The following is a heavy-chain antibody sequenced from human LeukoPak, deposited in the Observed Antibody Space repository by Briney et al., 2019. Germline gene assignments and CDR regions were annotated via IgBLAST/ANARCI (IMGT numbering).Heavy chain of an antibody. J-gene: IGHJ4*02. V-gene: IGHV3-21*01. CDR1: GFTFSSYF. Sequence: GGSLRLSCAASGFTFSSYFMSWVRQAPGKGLEWVSSISSSSNYIYYADSVKGRFTISRDNAKNSLYLQMNSLRAEDTAVYYCARGGSRVTTIHMFDYWGQGTLVTVSA. CDR3: ARGGSRVTTIHMFDY. CDR2: ISSSSNYI. D-gene: IGHD5-12*01.